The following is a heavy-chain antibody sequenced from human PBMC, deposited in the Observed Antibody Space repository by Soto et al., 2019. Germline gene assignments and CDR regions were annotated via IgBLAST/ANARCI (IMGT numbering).Heavy chain of an antibody. CDR1: GGSISSSNW. D-gene: IGHD3-3*01. CDR2: IYHSGST. V-gene: IGHV4-4*02. J-gene: IGHJ6*03. Sequence: PSETLSLTCAVSGGSISSSNWWSWVRKPPGKGLEWIGEIYHSGSTNYNPSLKSRVTISVDTSKNQFSLKLSSVTAADTAVYYCARVRYYDFWSGSYYMDVWGKGTTVTVSS. CDR3: ARVRYYDFWSGSYYMDV.